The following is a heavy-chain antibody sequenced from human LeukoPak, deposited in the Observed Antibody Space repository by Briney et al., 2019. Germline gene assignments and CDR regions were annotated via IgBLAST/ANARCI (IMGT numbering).Heavy chain of an antibody. CDR1: GFPFSYYA. J-gene: IGHJ4*02. Sequence: GGSLRLSCAASGFPFSYYAMHWVRQAPGKGLEWAAVISFDGRNKHYTDSVEGRFTISRDNSKNTLYLQMDSLRVDDTAVYYCARRYCSGGSCCSDYWGQGTLVTVSS. CDR2: ISFDGRNK. V-gene: IGHV3-30*04. CDR3: ARRYCSGGSCCSDY. D-gene: IGHD2-15*01.